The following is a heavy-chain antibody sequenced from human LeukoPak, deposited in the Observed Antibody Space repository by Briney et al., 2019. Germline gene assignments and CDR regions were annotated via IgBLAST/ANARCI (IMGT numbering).Heavy chain of an antibody. CDR2: ISGSGGST. Sequence: GGSLRLSCAASGFTFSSYAMSWVRQAPGKGLEWVSAISGSGGSTYYADSVKGRFTISRDNSKNTLYLQMNSLRAEDTAVYYCARVGIAVAGSYWYFDLWGRGTLVTVSS. J-gene: IGHJ2*01. CDR3: ARVGIAVAGSYWYFDL. V-gene: IGHV3-23*01. D-gene: IGHD6-19*01. CDR1: GFTFSSYA.